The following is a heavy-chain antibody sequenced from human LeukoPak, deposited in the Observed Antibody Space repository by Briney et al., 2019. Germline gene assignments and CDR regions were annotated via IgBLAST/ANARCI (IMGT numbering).Heavy chain of an antibody. Sequence: SETLSLTCTVSGGSISSYYWSWIRQPPGKGLEWIGSLSYSGNTNYNPSLKSRVTISLDTSKNQFSLKLSSVTAADTAVYYCARGSSPFDYWGQGTLVTVSS. CDR2: LSYSGNT. CDR1: GGSISSYY. V-gene: IGHV4-59*08. CDR3: ARGSSPFDY. J-gene: IGHJ4*02.